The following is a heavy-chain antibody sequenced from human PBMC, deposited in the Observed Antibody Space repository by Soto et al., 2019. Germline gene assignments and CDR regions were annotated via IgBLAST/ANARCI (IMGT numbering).Heavy chain of an antibody. J-gene: IGHJ4*02. V-gene: IGHV5-10-1*01. CDR3: ARVGHYYDSSGYYYY. Sequence: PGEALNLSCKGSGYSFTSYLISWVRQMPGKGLEWMGRIDPSDSYTNYSPSFQGHVTISADKSISTAYLQWSSLKASDTAMYYCARVGHYYDSSGYYYYWGQGTLVTVSS. CDR1: GYSFTSYL. CDR2: IDPSDSYT. D-gene: IGHD3-22*01.